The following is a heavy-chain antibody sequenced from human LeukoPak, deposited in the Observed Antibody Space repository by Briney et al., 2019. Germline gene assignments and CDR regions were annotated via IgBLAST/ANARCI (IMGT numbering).Heavy chain of an antibody. J-gene: IGHJ4*02. CDR3: ASNNDWSFDY. CDR1: GFTFSSHW. Sequence: PGGSLRLSCAGSGFTFSSHWMSWLRQAPGKGLEWVANIKENGSVKTYGDSVKGRFTVYRENAQNSLYLQMNRQRVEDMPVYYCASNNDWSFDYGGQGSLVTVCS. CDR2: IKENGSVK. D-gene: IGHD3-9*01. V-gene: IGHV3-7*05.